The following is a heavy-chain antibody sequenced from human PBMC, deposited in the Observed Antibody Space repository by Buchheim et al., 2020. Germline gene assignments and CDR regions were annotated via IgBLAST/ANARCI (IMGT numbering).Heavy chain of an antibody. V-gene: IGHV1-46*03. CDR3: ARELLDTSGNLWR. J-gene: IGHJ4*02. Sequence: QVHLVQSGTEVKKPGASVTVSCKASGYTFSSYYMHWVRQAPGQGLEWMGIVNPSGGRTRYAQKFQGRVTMTRDTSTSTVYMELSRLRSEDTAVYYCARELLDTSGNLWRWGQGTL. D-gene: IGHD3-22*01. CDR2: VNPSGGRT. CDR1: GYTFSSYY.